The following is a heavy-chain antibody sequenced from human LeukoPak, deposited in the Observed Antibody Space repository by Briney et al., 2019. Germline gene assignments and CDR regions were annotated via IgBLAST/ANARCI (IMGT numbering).Heavy chain of an antibody. V-gene: IGHV4-4*07. CDR1: GGSISSYY. J-gene: IGHJ4*02. CDR2: IYTSGST. Sequence: ASETLSLTCTVSGGSISSYYWSWIRQPAGKGLEWIGRIYTSGSTNYNPSLKSRVTMSVDTSKNQFSLKLSSVTAADTAVYYCAREASYYYGSESYCLDYWGQGTLVTVSS. D-gene: IGHD3-10*01. CDR3: AREASYYYGSESYCLDY.